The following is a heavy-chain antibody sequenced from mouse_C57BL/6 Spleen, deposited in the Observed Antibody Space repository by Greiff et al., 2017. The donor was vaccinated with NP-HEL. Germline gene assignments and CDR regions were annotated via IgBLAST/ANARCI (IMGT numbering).Heavy chain of an antibody. V-gene: IGHV5-9*01. Sequence: DVLLVESGGGLVKPGGSLKLSCAASGFTFSSYTMSWVRQTPEKRLEWVATISGGGGNTYYPDSVKGRFTISRDNAKNTLYLQMSSLRSEDTALYYCARIHYYGSSHYVDYWGQGTTLTVSA. J-gene: IGHJ2*01. D-gene: IGHD1-1*01. CDR3: ARIHYYGSSHYVDY. CDR1: GFTFSSYT. CDR2: ISGGGGNT.